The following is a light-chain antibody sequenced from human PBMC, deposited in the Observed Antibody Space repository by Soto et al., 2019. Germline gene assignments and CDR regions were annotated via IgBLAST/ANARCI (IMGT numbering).Light chain of an antibody. Sequence: QSALTQPASVSGSPGQSITISCTGTGSDIGYFNYVSWYQQQPGKAPKLMIYEVDNRPSGVSIRFSGSKSGSTAYLTISGLQAEDEADYYCKSYAVGSTYVFGTGTKVTVL. J-gene: IGLJ1*01. CDR2: EVD. V-gene: IGLV2-14*01. CDR3: KSYAVGSTYV. CDR1: GSDIGYFNY.